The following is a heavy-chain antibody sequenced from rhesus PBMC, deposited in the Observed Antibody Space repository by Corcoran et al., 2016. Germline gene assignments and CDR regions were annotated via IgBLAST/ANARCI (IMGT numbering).Heavy chain of an antibody. CDR3: ARRGEHIDYGLNS. Sequence: QVNLQEWGEGRVKPSETLSLICALYGGSISGLYYWNWIRQAQGKGLGWSGYIYGGIESSAYNPALKNRATISMDTSKHQFSLRLTSVTAADTAVYYCARRGEHIDYGLNSWGQGVVVTVTS. V-gene: IGHV4-73*01. J-gene: IGHJ6*01. CDR1: GGSISGLYY. D-gene: IGHD3-34*01. CDR2: IYGGIESS.